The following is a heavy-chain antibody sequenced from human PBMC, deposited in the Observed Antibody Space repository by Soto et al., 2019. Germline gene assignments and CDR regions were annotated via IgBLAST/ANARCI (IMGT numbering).Heavy chain of an antibody. CDR1: GGTFSSYA. V-gene: IGHV1-69*13. CDR3: ARGDSSSSRTGLDYYGMDV. D-gene: IGHD6-6*01. Sequence: GASVKVSCKASGGTFSSYAISWVRQAPGQGLEWMGGIIPIFGTANYAQKFQGRVTITADESTSTAYMELSSLRSEDTAVYYCARGDSSSSRTGLDYYGMDVWGQGTTVTVSS. CDR2: IIPIFGTA. J-gene: IGHJ6*02.